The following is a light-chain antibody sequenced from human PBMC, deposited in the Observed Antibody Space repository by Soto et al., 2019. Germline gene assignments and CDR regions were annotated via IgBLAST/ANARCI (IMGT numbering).Light chain of an antibody. Sequence: DVQMTQSPSSLSAFVGDRVTITCRASQGIAPYLAWFQQKPGKVPKLLIYATPTLQSGVPSRFSGSRSGTDFTLTINSLQPEDVGTYYCQKYNSAPLTFGGGTKVEIK. V-gene: IGKV1-27*01. CDR1: QGIAPY. J-gene: IGKJ4*01. CDR2: ATP. CDR3: QKYNSAPLT.